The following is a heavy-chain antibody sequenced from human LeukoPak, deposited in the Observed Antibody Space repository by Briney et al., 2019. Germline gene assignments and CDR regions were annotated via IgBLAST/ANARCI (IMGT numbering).Heavy chain of an antibody. CDR3: ARGVRAGIAVAGIRGFGY. CDR1: GGSFSGYY. CDR2: INHSGST. J-gene: IGHJ4*02. Sequence: PETLSLTCAVYGGSFSGYYWSWIRQPPGKGLEWIGEINHSGSTNYNPSLKSRVTISVDTSKNQFSLKLSSVTAADTAVYYCARGVRAGIAVAGIRGFGYWGQGTLVTVSS. D-gene: IGHD6-19*01. V-gene: IGHV4-34*01.